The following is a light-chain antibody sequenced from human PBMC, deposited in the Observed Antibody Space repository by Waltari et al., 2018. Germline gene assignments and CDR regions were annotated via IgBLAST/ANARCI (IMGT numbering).Light chain of an antibody. V-gene: IGLV1-47*01. CDR2: RDD. J-gene: IGLJ1*01. CDR3: AAWDDSLTVSYV. Sequence: QSVLTQPPSMSGTPGQTVSLSCSGTNSNIGMNSVFWYQQFPGTAPKLLFYRDDQRPSGVPERFSGSKSGTSASLAIRGLRCEDEADYYCAAWDDSLTVSYVFGSGTKVTV. CDR1: NSNIGMNS.